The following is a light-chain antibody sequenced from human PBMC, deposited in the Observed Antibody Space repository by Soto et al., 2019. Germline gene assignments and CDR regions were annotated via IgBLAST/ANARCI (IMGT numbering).Light chain of an antibody. CDR3: SSYTTSNTRQIV. CDR1: SSDVGGYNY. CDR2: DVS. Sequence: QSVLKQPASVSRAPGQWISISCTGTSSDVGGYNYVSWYQHHPGKAPKLMIFDVSNRPSGVSNRFSGSKSGNTASLTISGLQPEDEADYYCSSYTTSNTRQIVFGTGTKVTVL. V-gene: IGLV2-14*03. J-gene: IGLJ1*01.